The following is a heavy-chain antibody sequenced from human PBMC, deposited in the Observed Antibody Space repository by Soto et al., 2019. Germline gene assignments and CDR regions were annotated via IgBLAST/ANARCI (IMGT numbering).Heavy chain of an antibody. CDR1: GFTFSSYE. D-gene: IGHD3-10*01. Sequence: PXESLRLSCAASGFTFSSYEMNWVRQAPGKGLEWVSYITSSGTTKYYADSVKGRFTISRDNTKNSIYLQMYSLRAEDTAIYYCARVSFGELAAFDVWGQGTMVTVSS. CDR3: ARVSFGELAAFDV. CDR2: ITSSGTTK. J-gene: IGHJ3*01. V-gene: IGHV3-48*03.